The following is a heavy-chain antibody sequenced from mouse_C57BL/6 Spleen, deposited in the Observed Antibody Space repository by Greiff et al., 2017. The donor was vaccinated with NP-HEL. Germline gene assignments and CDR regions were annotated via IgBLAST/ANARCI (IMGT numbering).Heavy chain of an antibody. D-gene: IGHD1-1*01. CDR2: IYPGDGDT. Sequence: QVQLQQSGPELVKPGASVKISCKASGYAFSSSWMNWVKQRPGKGLEWIGRIYPGDGDTNYNGKFKGKATLTADKSSSTAYMQLSSLTSEDSAVYFCARLYGSSYVDYWGQGTTLTVSS. CDR3: ARLYGSSYVDY. CDR1: GYAFSSSW. V-gene: IGHV1-82*01. J-gene: IGHJ2*01.